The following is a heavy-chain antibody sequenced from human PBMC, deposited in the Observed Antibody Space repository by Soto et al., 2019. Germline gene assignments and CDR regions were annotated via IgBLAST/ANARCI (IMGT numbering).Heavy chain of an antibody. V-gene: IGHV3-23*01. D-gene: IGHD4-17*01. Sequence: GGSLRLSCAASGFTFSSYAMSWVRQAPGKGLEWVSAISGSGGSTYYADSVKGRFTISRDNSKNTLYLQMNSLRAEDTAVYYCAKDYGDYPLGSYFDYWGQGTLVTVSS. J-gene: IGHJ4*02. CDR3: AKDYGDYPLGSYFDY. CDR1: GFTFSSYA. CDR2: ISGSGGST.